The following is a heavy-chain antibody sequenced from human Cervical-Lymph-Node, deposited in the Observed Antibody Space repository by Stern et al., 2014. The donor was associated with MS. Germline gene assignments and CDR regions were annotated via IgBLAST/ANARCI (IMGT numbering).Heavy chain of an antibody. V-gene: IGHV5-51*04. D-gene: IGHD1-1*01. Sequence: EVQLAQSGAEVKKPGESLKISCKGSGYTFTNNWIAWVRQMPGKGLEWMGIIYPDASDITYSPSLQGQVPISPDKPISTPYLQWSALKAADSAVYYCASPPPRRKWDDPNYGMDVWGQGTTVTVSS. CDR3: ASPPPRRKWDDPNYGMDV. CDR1: GYTFTNNW. J-gene: IGHJ6*02. CDR2: IYPDASDI.